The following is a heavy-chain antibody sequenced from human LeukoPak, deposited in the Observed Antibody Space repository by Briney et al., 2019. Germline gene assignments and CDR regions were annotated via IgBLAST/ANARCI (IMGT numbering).Heavy chain of an antibody. D-gene: IGHD3-22*01. Sequence: GASVKVSCKASGYTFTGYYMHWVRQAPGQGLEWMGWINPNSGGTNYAQKFQGRVTVTRDTSISTAYMELSRLRSDDTAVYYCARSSLGGYYYFDYWGQGTLVTVSS. CDR2: INPNSGGT. V-gene: IGHV1-2*02. CDR1: GYTFTGYY. J-gene: IGHJ4*02. CDR3: ARSSLGGYYYFDY.